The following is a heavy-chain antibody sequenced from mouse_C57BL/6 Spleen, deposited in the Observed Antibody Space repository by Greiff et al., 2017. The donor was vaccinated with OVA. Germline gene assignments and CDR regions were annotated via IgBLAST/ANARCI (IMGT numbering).Heavy chain of an antibody. D-gene: IGHD3-2*02. CDR3: TRFPRQLRLPWFAY. CDR1: GYTFTDYE. CDR2: IDPETGGT. V-gene: IGHV1-15*01. Sequence: QVQLQQSGAELVRPGASVTLSCKASGYTFTDYEMHWVKQTPVHGLEWIGAIDPETGGTDYNQKFKGKAILTADKSSSTAYMELRSLTSEDSAVYYCTRFPRQLRLPWFAYWGQGTLVTVSA. J-gene: IGHJ3*01.